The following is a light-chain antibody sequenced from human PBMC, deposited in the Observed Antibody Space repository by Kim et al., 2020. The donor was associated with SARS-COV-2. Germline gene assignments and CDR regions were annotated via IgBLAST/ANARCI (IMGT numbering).Light chain of an antibody. Sequence: GKTVTISCTRSGGNIAVNYVQLYHQLPGSSPITVIYWANQRPSRVPDRFSGSIDSSSNSASLTISGLKTEDEADYYCQSYDGSRGVFGGGTQLTFL. CDR2: WAN. CDR1: GGNIAVNY. V-gene: IGLV6-57*01. J-gene: IGLJ3*02. CDR3: QSYDGSRGV.